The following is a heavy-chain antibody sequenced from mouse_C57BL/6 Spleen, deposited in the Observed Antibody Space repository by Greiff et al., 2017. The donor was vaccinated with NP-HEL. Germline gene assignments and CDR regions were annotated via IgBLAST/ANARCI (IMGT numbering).Heavy chain of an antibody. V-gene: IGHV1-69*01. J-gene: IGHJ1*03. D-gene: IGHD2-5*01. Sequence: QVQLQQPGAELVMPGASVKLSCKASGYTFTSYWMHWVTQRPGQGPEWIGENDPSDSYTNYNQTFKGKSTLTVDKSSSTTYMQLSSLTSEDSAVYYCAKYSNYGRFDVWGTGTTVTVSS. CDR1: GYTFTSYW. CDR2: NDPSDSYT. CDR3: AKYSNYGRFDV.